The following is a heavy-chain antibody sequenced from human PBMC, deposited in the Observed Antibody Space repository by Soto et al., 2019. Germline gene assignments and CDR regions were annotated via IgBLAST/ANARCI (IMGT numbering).Heavy chain of an antibody. J-gene: IGHJ6*03. D-gene: IGHD2-15*01. CDR3: ARGPEYSYYYYMAV. V-gene: IGHV1-8*01. CDR1: GDTFTSYD. Sequence: ASVKVSCKASGDTFTSYDINWVRQATGQGLEWMGWMNPNSGNTGYAQKFQGRVTMTRNTSISTAYMELGSLRSEDTAVYYCARGPEYSYYYYMAVWGKGTTVTVSS. CDR2: MNPNSGNT.